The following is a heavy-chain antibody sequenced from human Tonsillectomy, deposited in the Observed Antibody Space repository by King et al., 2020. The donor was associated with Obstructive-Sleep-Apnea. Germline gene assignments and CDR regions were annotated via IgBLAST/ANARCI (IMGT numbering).Heavy chain of an antibody. V-gene: IGHV4-39*07. Sequence: QLQESGPGLVKPSETLSLTCTVSGGSISSSSYYWGWIRQPPGQGLGWIGSIYYIGITYYNPSLKSRVTISVDTSKNQFSLKLSSVTAADTAVYYCARRYSYGTFDYWGQGTLVTVSS. CDR1: GGSISSSSYY. CDR3: ARRYSYGTFDY. D-gene: IGHD5-18*01. CDR2: IYYIGIT. J-gene: IGHJ4*02.